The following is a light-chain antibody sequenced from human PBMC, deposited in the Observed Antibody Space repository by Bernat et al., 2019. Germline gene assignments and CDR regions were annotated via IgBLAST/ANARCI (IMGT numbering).Light chain of an antibody. V-gene: IGKV1-39*01. CDR2: PAS. J-gene: IGKJ1*01. CDR1: QSISSY. CDR3: QQSYGFPRT. Sequence: DIQMTQSPSSLSASVGDSVTITCRASQSISSYLHWYQQKPGEAPTLLIFPASSLESGVPSRFSGSGSGTVFTLSISSLQPEDSATYFCQQSYGFPRTFGQGTKVEI.